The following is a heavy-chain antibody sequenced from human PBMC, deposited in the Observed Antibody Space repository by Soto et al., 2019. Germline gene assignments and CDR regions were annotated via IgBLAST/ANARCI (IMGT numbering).Heavy chain of an antibody. CDR2: IMPVFRTP. J-gene: IGHJ4*02. CDR3: ARDLGPQIVDY. V-gene: IGHV1-69*13. CDR1: GGTLSNSA. Sequence: GASVKVSCKASGGTLSNSAISWVRQAPGQGLEWMGGIMPVFRTPDYAQKFQGRVTITADGSTSTAYMELSSLTSEDTAVYYCARDLGPQIVDYWGKGTLVPVAS. D-gene: IGHD3-22*01.